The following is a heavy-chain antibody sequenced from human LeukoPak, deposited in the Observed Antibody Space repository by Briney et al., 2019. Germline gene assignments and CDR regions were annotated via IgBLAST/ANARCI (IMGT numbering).Heavy chain of an antibody. CDR2: ISSSSQYI. CDR3: SRERSDSVVRAHNWFDP. CDR1: GLTLKCYN. J-gene: IGHJ5*02. Sequence: GGSLRLSCAASGLTLKCYNMDWVRQAPGKGLEWVASISSSSQYIFYADSVKGRFTVSRDNVKKSLYLEMQSLRVEDTAVYFCSRERSDSVVRAHNWFDPWGQGTLVAVSS. D-gene: IGHD1-26*01. V-gene: IGHV3-21*01.